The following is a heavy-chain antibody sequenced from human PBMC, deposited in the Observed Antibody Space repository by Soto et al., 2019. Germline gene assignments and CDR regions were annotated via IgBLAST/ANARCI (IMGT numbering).Heavy chain of an antibody. J-gene: IGHJ4*02. V-gene: IGHV4-39*01. CDR1: GGSINNVDYY. CDR2: IYYSGST. D-gene: IGHD2-15*01. CDR3: AKVVIPGTRHIVFDN. Sequence: QLQMQESGPGLVRPSETLSLTCTVSGGSINNVDYYWGWIRQPPGKGLEWIANIYYSGSTFYNPSLKSPLTITMDTSKNQFSPKLTSVTAADTAIYYCAKVVIPGTRHIVFDNGGQGTLVTVSS.